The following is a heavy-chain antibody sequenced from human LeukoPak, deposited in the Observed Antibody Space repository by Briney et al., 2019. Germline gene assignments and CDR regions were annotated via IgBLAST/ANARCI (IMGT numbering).Heavy chain of an antibody. D-gene: IGHD3-10*01. V-gene: IGHV3-11*01. CDR2: ISSSGSTI. J-gene: IGHJ4*02. CDR1: GFTFSDYY. Sequence: GGSLRLSCAASGFTFSDYYMSWIRQAPGKGLEWVSYISSSGSTIYYADSVKGRFTASRDNAKNSLYLQMNSLRAEDTAVYYCARDPLITMVRGVIDWGQGTLVTVSS. CDR3: ARDPLITMVRGVID.